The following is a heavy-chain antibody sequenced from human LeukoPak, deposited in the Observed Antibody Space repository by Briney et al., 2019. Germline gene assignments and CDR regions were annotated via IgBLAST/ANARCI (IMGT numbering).Heavy chain of an antibody. D-gene: IGHD2-2*01. CDR2: ISAYNGNT. V-gene: IGHV1-18*01. CDR1: GGTFSSYA. J-gene: IGHJ6*03. Sequence: ASVKVSCKASGGTFSSYAISWVRQAPGQGLERMGWISAYNGNTNYAQKLQGRVTMTTDTSTSTAYMELRSLRSDDTAVYYCARGPKYCSSTSCYQGYYYYYMDVWGKGTTVTVS. CDR3: ARGPKYCSSTSCYQGYYYYYMDV.